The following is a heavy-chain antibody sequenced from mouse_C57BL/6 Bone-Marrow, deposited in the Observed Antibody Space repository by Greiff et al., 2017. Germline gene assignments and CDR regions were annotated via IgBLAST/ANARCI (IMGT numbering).Heavy chain of an antibody. J-gene: IGHJ4*01. V-gene: IGHV2-2*01. CDR1: GFSLTSYG. Sequence: VKVEESGPGLVQPSQSLSITCTVSGFSLTSYGVHWVRQSPGKGLEWLGVIWSGGSTDYNAAFISRLSISKDNSKSQVFFKMNSLQADDTAIYYCARKGGDYGSPYAMDYWGQGTSVTVSS. D-gene: IGHD1-1*01. CDR3: ARKGGDYGSPYAMDY. CDR2: IWSGGST.